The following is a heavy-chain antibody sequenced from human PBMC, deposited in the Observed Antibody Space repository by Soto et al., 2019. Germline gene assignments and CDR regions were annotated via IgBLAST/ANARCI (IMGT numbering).Heavy chain of an antibody. CDR1: GGSISSGGYY. CDR2: IYYSGST. V-gene: IGHV4-31*03. J-gene: IGHJ4*02. CDR3: ARDRYCSSTSCYGRYFDY. D-gene: IGHD2-2*01. Sequence: QVQLQESGPGLVKPSQTLSLTCTVSGGSISSGGYYWSWIRQHPGKGLEWIGYIYYSGSTYYNPSLKSRVTISVDTSKNQFSLKPSSVTAADTAVYYCARDRYCSSTSCYGRYFDYWGQGTLVTVSS.